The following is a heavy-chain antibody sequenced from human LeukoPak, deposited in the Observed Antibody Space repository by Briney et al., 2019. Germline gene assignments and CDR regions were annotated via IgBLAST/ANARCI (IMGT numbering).Heavy chain of an antibody. J-gene: IGHJ4*02. Sequence: GGSLRLSCAASGFTFNTYSMNWARQAPGKGLEWVSTISHSGGGTYYADSVKGRFTISRDNSKNTLYLQMNSLRAEDTAVYYCDGADFWGQGTLVTVSS. V-gene: IGHV3-23*01. CDR2: ISHSGGGT. CDR3: DGADF. CDR1: GFTFNTYS.